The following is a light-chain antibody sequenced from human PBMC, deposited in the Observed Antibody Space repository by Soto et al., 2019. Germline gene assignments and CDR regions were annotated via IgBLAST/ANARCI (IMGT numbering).Light chain of an antibody. V-gene: IGLV1-44*01. CDR1: SSSIGGHT. CDR2: NNN. Sequence: QSVLTQPPSTSGTPGQRVTISCSGASSSIGGHTVNWYQQLPGTAPKLLIYNNNERPSGVPDRFSGSKSGTSASLAISGLQSEDEADYYCAAWNDSLKAYVFGTGTKLTVL. CDR3: AAWNDSLKAYV. J-gene: IGLJ1*01.